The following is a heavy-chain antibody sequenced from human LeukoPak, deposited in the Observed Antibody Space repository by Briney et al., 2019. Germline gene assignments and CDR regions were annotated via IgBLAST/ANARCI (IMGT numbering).Heavy chain of an antibody. Sequence: ASVKVSCKASGYTFTSYYIHWVRQAPGQGLEWMGIINPSGGGTSYAQKFQGRVTMTTDTSTRTVYMELSSLTSEATAIYYCARVRDGYSYANFDSWGQGTLVTVSS. CDR1: GYTFTSYY. CDR2: INPSGGGT. J-gene: IGHJ4*02. D-gene: IGHD5-18*01. CDR3: ARVRDGYSYANFDS. V-gene: IGHV1-46*01.